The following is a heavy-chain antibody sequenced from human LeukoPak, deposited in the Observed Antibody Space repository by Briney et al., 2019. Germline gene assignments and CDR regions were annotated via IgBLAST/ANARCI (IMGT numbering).Heavy chain of an antibody. J-gene: IGHJ4*02. CDR3: ASALRESYSGYGLYFDS. CDR1: GFSFSSYA. V-gene: IGHV3-30*04. CDR2: ISSDGSSE. Sequence: GGSLRLSCAASGFSFSSYAMHWVRQAPGKGLKWVAVISSDGSSEYYADSVKGRFTISRDNSKNTLYLQMNTLRVEDTAVYYCASALRESYSGYGLYFDSWGQGTLVTV. D-gene: IGHD5-12*01.